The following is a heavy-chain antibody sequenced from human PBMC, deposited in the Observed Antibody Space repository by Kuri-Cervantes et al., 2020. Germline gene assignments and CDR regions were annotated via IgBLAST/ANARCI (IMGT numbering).Heavy chain of an antibody. J-gene: IGHJ6*02. CDR1: GFTFSSYS. CDR2: ISSSSSYI. Sequence: GGSLRLSCAASGFTFSSYSMNWVRQAPGKGLEWVSSISSSSSYIYYADSVKGRFTISRDNAKDSLYLQMNSLRAEDTAVYYCARCVAVAVLNYHYGMDVWGQGTTVTVSS. V-gene: IGHV3-21*01. CDR3: ARCVAVAVLNYHYGMDV. D-gene: IGHD6-19*01.